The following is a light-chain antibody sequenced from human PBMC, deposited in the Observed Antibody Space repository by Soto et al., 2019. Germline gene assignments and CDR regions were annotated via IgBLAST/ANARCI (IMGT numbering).Light chain of an antibody. J-gene: IGKJ4*01. Sequence: DTQMTQSPSTLSASVGDRVTITCRASQSISSWLAWYQQKPGKAPKLLIYKASTLESGVPSRFSGSGSGTEFTLTISSLQPDDFATYYCQQYNSVSLLTFAGRAKVDI. CDR2: KAS. CDR1: QSISSW. V-gene: IGKV1-5*03. CDR3: QQYNSVSLLT.